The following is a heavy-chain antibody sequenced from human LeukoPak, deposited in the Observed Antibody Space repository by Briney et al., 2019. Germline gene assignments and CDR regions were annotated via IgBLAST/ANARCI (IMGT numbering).Heavy chain of an antibody. Sequence: GGSLRLSCAASGFTFSSYAMSWVRQAPGKGLEWVSAVSGSGGSTYYADSVRGRFTISRDNSKNTLYLQMNSLRAEDTAVYYCATGGSGVCLDYWGQGTLVTVSS. D-gene: IGHD2-8*01. CDR2: VSGSGGST. J-gene: IGHJ4*02. CDR3: ATGGSGVCLDY. V-gene: IGHV3-23*01. CDR1: GFTFSSYA.